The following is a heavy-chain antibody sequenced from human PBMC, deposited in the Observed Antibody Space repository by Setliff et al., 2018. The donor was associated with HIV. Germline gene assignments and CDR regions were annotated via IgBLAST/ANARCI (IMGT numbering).Heavy chain of an antibody. CDR1: GGSIISYY. CDR3: ARGQWPAPLPAFSDGYYNGGMDV. CDR2: IYYSGTT. V-gene: IGHV4-59*01. Sequence: SETLSLTCTVSGGSIISYYWSWIRQPPGKGLEWIAYIYYSGTTKYNPSLKSRVSISLEKSNNQCSLRLSSVTSADAAVYYCARGQWPAPLPAFSDGYYNGGMDVWGQGTTVTVSS. D-gene: IGHD2-2*01. J-gene: IGHJ6*02.